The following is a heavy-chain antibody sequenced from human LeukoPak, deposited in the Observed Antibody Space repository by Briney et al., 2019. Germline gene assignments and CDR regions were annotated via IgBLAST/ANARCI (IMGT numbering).Heavy chain of an antibody. J-gene: IGHJ4*02. V-gene: IGHV3-23*01. Sequence: TGGSLRLSCAVSGITLSNYGMSWVRQAPGKGLEWVAGMSDSGGRTNYADTVKCRFTNSRDNPKNRLYLQMNSLRAEDTAVYFCAKRGVVIRVILVGFHKEAYYFDSWGQGALVTVSS. D-gene: IGHD3-22*01. CDR2: MSDSGGRT. CDR1: GITLSNYG. CDR3: AKRGVVIRVILVGFHKEAYYFDS.